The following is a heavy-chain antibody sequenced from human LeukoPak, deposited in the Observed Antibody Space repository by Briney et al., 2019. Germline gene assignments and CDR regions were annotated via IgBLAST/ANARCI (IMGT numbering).Heavy chain of an antibody. CDR2: ISAYNSAYNGNT. CDR1: GYTFINYG. V-gene: IGHV1-18*01. CDR3: ARDIGGSVSWLLR. D-gene: IGHD2-21*02. Sequence: ASVKVSCKASGYTFINYGITWVRQAPGQGLEWMGWISAYNSAYNGNTHYAQKLQGRVTMTTDTSTNTGYMELRSLRSEDTAVYFCARDIGGSVSWLLRWGQGTLVTVSS. J-gene: IGHJ4*02.